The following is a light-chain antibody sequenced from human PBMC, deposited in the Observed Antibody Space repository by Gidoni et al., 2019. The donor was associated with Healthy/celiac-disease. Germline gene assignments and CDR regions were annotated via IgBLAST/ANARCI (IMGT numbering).Light chain of an antibody. J-gene: IGKJ1*01. Sequence: EIVMTQSPATLSVSPGESATLSCRASQSVSSNLAWYQQKPGQAPRLLIYVASTRATGIPARFSGSGSGTEFTLTISSLQSEDFAVYYCQQYNNWPPERTFGQGTKVEIK. CDR3: QQYNNWPPERT. CDR1: QSVSSN. V-gene: IGKV3-15*01. CDR2: VAS.